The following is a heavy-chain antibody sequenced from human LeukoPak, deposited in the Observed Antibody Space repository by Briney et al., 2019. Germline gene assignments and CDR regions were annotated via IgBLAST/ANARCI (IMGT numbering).Heavy chain of an antibody. CDR2: IRYDGSNK. V-gene: IGHV3-30*02. D-gene: IGHD3-10*01. J-gene: IGHJ4*02. Sequence: GGSLRLSCAASGFTFSSYGMHWVRQAPGKGLEWVAFIRYDGSNKYYADSVKGRFTISRDNSKNTPYLQMSSLRAEDTAMYYCAKDSNGSGFDYWGQGTLVTVSS. CDR3: AKDSNGSGFDY. CDR1: GFTFSSYG.